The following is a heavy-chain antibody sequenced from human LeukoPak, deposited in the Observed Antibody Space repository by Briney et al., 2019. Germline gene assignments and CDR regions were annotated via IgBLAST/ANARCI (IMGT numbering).Heavy chain of an antibody. D-gene: IGHD3-10*01. CDR3: TTALDLLWFGEFPSTAAFDI. J-gene: IGHJ3*02. CDR2: IKSKTDGGTT. V-gene: IGHV3-15*01. CDR1: GFTFSNAW. Sequence: PGGSLRLSCAASGFTFSNAWMSWVRQAPGKGLEWVGRIKSKTDGGTTDYTAPVKGRFAISRDDSKNTLYLQMNSLKTEDTAVYYCTTALDLLWFGEFPSTAAFDIWGQGTMVTVSS.